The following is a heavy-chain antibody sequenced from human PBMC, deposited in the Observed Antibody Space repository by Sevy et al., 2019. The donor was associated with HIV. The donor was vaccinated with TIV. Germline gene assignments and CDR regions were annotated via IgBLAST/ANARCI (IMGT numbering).Heavy chain of an antibody. CDR3: ARGPRLTDV. CDR1: GFTFSSYW. D-gene: IGHD3-16*01. CDR2: IKEDGSEK. J-gene: IGHJ6*04. Sequence: GGSLRLSCAASGFTFSSYWMSWVRQAPGKGLEWVAKIKEDGSEKQCVDSVKGRFTISRDNAKNSLYLQMNSLRAEDTAVDYHARGPRLTDVWGKGTTVTVSS. V-gene: IGHV3-7*01.